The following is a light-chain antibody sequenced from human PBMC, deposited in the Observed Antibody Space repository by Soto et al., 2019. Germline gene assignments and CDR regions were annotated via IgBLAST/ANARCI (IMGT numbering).Light chain of an antibody. CDR2: GNS. J-gene: IGLJ1*01. CDR3: QSYDSSLSGYV. Sequence: QSVLTQPPSVSGAPGQRVTISCTGSSSNIGAGYDVHWYQHLPGTAPKLLIYGNSNRPSGVPDRFSGSKFGPSASLAITGLQTEDEANYYCQSYDSSLSGYVFGTGTKVTVL. V-gene: IGLV1-40*01. CDR1: SSNIGAGYD.